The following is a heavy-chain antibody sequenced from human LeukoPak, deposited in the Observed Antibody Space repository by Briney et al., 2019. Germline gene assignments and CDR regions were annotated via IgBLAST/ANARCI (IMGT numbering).Heavy chain of an antibody. CDR2: IIPIFGTA. CDR3: ARDSSYCSGGSCYGPHYYYYMDV. V-gene: IGHV1-69*13. CDR1: GGTFSSYA. D-gene: IGHD2-15*01. Sequence: SVKVSCKASGGTFSSYAISWVRQAPGQGLEWMGGIIPIFGTANYAQKFQGRVTITADESTSAAYMELSSLRSEDTAVYYCARDSSYCSGGSCYGPHYYYYMDVWGKGTTVTISS. J-gene: IGHJ6*03.